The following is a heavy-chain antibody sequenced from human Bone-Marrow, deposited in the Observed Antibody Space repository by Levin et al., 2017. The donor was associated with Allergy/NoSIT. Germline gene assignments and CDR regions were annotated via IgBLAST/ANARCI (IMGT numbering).Heavy chain of an antibody. CDR2: INPSGGST. CDR3: ARENRIQLWLQIGIYYYYGMDV. CDR1: GYTFTSYY. Sequence: GESLKISCKASGYTFTSYYMHWVRQAPGQGLEWMGIINPSGGSTSYAQKFQGRVTMTRDTSTSTVYMELSSLRSEDTAVYYCARENRIQLWLQIGIYYYYGMDVWGQGTTVTVSS. J-gene: IGHJ6*02. V-gene: IGHV1-46*01. D-gene: IGHD5-18*01.